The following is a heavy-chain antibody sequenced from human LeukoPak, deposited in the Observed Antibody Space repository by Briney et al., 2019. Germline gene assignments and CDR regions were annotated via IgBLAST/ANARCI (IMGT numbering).Heavy chain of an antibody. CDR2: INPNSGGT. Sequence: ASVKVSCKASGYTFTGYYMHWVRQAPGQGLEWMGWINPNSGGTNYAQKFQGRVTMTRDTSISTAYMELSRLRSADTAVYYCARAGAAAGDLYYYYYYMDVWGKGTTVTVSS. V-gene: IGHV1-2*02. CDR3: ARAGAAAGDLYYYYYYMDV. J-gene: IGHJ6*03. D-gene: IGHD6-13*01. CDR1: GYTFTGYY.